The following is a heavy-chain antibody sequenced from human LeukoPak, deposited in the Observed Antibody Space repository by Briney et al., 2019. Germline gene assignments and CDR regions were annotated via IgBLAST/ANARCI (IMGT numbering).Heavy chain of an antibody. CDR1: GYTFTSYG. V-gene: IGHV1-18*01. CDR2: ISAYNGNT. J-gene: IGHJ4*02. Sequence: ASVKVSCKASGYTFTSYGISWVRQAPGRGLEWMGWISAYNGNTNYAQKLQGRVTMTTDTSTSTAYMELRSLRSDDTAVYYCAGSMVRGVVGDYWGQGTLVTVSS. CDR3: AGSMVRGVVGDY. D-gene: IGHD3-10*01.